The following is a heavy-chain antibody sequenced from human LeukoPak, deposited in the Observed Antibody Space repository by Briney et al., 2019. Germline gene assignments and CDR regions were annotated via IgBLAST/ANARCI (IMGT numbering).Heavy chain of an antibody. CDR3: ARDYGSGSDYGMDV. CDR2: VYHSGST. CDR1: GGFIGSSNW. V-gene: IGHV4-4*02. Sequence: SGTLSLTCAVSGGFIGSSNWWSWVRQPPGKGLEWIGEVYHSGSTNYNPSLKSRVSISADKSKNQFSLKLTSVTAADTAVYYCARDYGSGSDYGMDVWGQGTTVTVSS. D-gene: IGHD3-10*01. J-gene: IGHJ6*02.